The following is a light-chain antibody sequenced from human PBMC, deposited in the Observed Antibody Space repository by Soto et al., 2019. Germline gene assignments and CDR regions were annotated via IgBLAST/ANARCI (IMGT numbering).Light chain of an antibody. CDR3: QQSYIIPLT. V-gene: IGKV1-5*01. J-gene: IGKJ4*01. Sequence: LPSQTIHNKLAWYQKKPGKAPKLLLYDGYTLESGVPSSFSGSGSGTAFTLAICSLPPDDFSAYFFQQSYIIPLTFGGGTQVDI. CDR2: DGY. CDR1: QTIHNK.